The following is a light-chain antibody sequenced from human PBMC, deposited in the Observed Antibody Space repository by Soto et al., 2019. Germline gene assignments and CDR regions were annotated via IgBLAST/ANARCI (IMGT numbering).Light chain of an antibody. CDR1: QSVLYSSNNKNY. Sequence: DIVMTQSPDSLAVSLGERATINCKSSQSVLYSSNNKNYLAWYQQKPRQPPKLLIYWASTRESGVPDRFIGSGSGTDFTLTISSLQAEDVAVYYCQQYYSTPTFGLGTKVEIK. CDR3: QQYYSTPT. J-gene: IGKJ1*01. CDR2: WAS. V-gene: IGKV4-1*01.